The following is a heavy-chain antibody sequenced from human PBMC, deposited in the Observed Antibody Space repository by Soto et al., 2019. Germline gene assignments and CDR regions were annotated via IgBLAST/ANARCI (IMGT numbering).Heavy chain of an antibody. Sequence: SETLSLTCTVSGGSISSGGYYWSWIRQHPGKGLEWIGYIYYSGSTYYNPSLKSRVTISVDTSKNQFSLKLSSVTTADTAVYYCARGYSAAYGRLDPWGQGTLVTVSS. CDR1: GGSISSGGYY. J-gene: IGHJ5*02. CDR3: ARGYSAAYGRLDP. V-gene: IGHV4-31*03. D-gene: IGHD1-26*01. CDR2: IYYSGST.